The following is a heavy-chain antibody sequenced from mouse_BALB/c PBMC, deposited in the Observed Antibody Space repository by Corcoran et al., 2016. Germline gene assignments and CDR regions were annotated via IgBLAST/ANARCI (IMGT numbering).Heavy chain of an antibody. Sequence: EVQLQQSGHELVKPGASVKMSCKASGYTFTSYAMHWVKQKPGQGLEWIGYINPYNDGTKYNEKFKGKATLTSDKSSSTAYMELSSLTSEDSAVYYCASGHLQYYFDYWGQGTTLTVSS. J-gene: IGHJ2*01. V-gene: IGHV1S136*01. CDR1: GYTFTSYA. CDR2: INPYNDGT. CDR3: ASGHLQYYFDY. D-gene: IGHD2-1*01.